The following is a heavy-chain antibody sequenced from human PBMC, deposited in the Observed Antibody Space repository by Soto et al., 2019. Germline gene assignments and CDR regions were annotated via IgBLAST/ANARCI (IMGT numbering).Heavy chain of an antibody. CDR2: IYYSGST. CDR3: ARVLTPHYDYYGLDV. J-gene: IGHJ6*02. CDR1: GGSISSSGYY. V-gene: IGHV4-39*01. D-gene: IGHD3-9*01. Sequence: SETLSLTCTVSGGSISSSGYYWGWIRQPPGQGLEWVGSIYYSGSTYYNPSLKSRVTISVDTSKNQFSLKLSSVTAADTAVYYCARVLTPHYDYYGLDVWGQGTTVTVSS.